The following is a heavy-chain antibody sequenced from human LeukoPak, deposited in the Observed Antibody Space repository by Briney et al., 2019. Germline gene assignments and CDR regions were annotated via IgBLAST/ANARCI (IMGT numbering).Heavy chain of an antibody. Sequence: GGSLRLSCAASGFTFSHYAMHWVRPAPGKGLEGITFVSAEGDRRYYADAVEGRFTISRDDAKNTLYLQMSSLRPEDSALYYCVRDLSGHYSFDHWGQGALVTVSS. CDR2: VSAEGDRR. CDR3: VRDLSGHYSFDH. CDR1: GFTFSHYA. V-gene: IGHV3-30*04. D-gene: IGHD4-17*01. J-gene: IGHJ4*02.